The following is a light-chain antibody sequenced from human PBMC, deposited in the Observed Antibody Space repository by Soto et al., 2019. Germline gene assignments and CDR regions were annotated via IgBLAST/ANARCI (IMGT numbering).Light chain of an antibody. Sequence: EIVMTQSPATLSVSPGERATLSCRASQSVSSNLAWYQQIPGQAPRLLIYGASTKATGIPARFTGSGSGTEYTLTIKSLQSEDYAVYYCQHYNNWPPWTFGQGTKVEIK. CDR2: GAS. V-gene: IGKV3-15*01. J-gene: IGKJ1*01. CDR1: QSVSSN. CDR3: QHYNNWPPWT.